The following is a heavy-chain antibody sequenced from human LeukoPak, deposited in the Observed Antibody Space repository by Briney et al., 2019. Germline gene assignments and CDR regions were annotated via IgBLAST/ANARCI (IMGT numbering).Heavy chain of an antibody. CDR1: GYSFTSYW. J-gene: IGHJ6*02. D-gene: IGHD4-17*01. V-gene: IGHV5-51*01. CDR3: ARHKRDYGDYVRPHYYYYGMDV. CDR2: IYPGDSDT. Sequence: GESLKISCKGSGYSFTSYWIGWVRQMPGKGLEWMGIIYPGDSDTRYSPSFQGQVTNSADNSISTAYLQWSSLKASDTAMYYCARHKRDYGDYVRPHYYYYGMDVWGQGTTVTVSS.